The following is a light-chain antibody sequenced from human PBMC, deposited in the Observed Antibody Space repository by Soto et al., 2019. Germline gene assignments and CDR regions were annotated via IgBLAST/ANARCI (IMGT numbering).Light chain of an antibody. CDR3: CSYAGSYTFVV. CDR2: DIS. Sequence: QSALTQPRSVSGSPGQSVTISCTGTSSDVGGYKYVSWYQQHPGKAPKVMIYDISKRPSGVPDRFSGSKSGNTASLTISGLQAEDEADYYCCSYAGSYTFVVFGGGTKLTVL. CDR1: SSDVGGYKY. J-gene: IGLJ2*01. V-gene: IGLV2-11*01.